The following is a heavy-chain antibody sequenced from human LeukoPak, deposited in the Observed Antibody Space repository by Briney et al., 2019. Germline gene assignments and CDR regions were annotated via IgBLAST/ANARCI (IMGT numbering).Heavy chain of an antibody. CDR1: GYSFSSYY. CDR2: ISAYNGNT. J-gene: IGHJ5*02. Sequence: GASVKVSCKASGYSFSSYYMHWVRQAPGQGLEWMGWISAYNGNTNYAQKLQGRVTMTTDTSTSTAYMELRSLRSDDTAVYYCARLNNWFDPWGQGTLVTVSS. CDR3: ARLNNWFDP. V-gene: IGHV1-18*04.